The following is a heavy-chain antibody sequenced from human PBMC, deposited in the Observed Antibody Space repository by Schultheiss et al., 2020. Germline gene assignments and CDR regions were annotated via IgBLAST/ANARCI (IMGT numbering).Heavy chain of an antibody. D-gene: IGHD5-12*01. J-gene: IGHJ5*02. CDR2: IYPGDSDT. V-gene: IGHV5-51*01. Sequence: ESLKIACKGSGYSFTSYWIGWVRQMPGKGLEWMGIIYPGDSDTRYSPSFQGQVTISADKSISTAYLQWSSLKASDTAMYYCARDYSGYETDGGTNWFDPWGQGTLVTVSS. CDR3: ARDYSGYETDGGTNWFDP. CDR1: GYSFTSYW.